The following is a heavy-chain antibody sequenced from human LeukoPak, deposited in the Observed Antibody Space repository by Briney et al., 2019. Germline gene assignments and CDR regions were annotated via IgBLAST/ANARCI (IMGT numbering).Heavy chain of an antibody. J-gene: IGHJ4*02. CDR3: AKVRSPAGTDYFDS. D-gene: IGHD6-13*01. V-gene: IGHV3-23*01. CDR2: ISGGGGAT. CDR1: GFTFSTYA. Sequence: PGGSLRLSCAASGFTFSTYAMTWVRQAPGKGLEWVTTISGGGGATNYADSVKGRFTISRDNSRNTVSLQMDSLSAEDTAVYYCAKVRSPAGTDYFDSWGQGALVTVSS.